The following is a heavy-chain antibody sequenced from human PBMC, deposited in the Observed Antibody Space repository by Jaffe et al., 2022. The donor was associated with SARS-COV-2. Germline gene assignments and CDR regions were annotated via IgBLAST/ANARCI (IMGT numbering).Heavy chain of an antibody. V-gene: IGHV3-66*02. CDR2: IYSGGST. CDR3: ANYNYGDYGFDY. D-gene: IGHD4-17*01. J-gene: IGHJ4*02. CDR1: GFTVSSNY. Sequence: EVQLVESGGGLVQPGGSLRLSCAASGFTVSSNYMSWVRQAPGKGLEWVSVIYSGGSTYYADSVKGRFTISRDNSKNTLYLQMNSLRAEDTAVYYCANYNYGDYGFDYWGQGTLVTVSS.